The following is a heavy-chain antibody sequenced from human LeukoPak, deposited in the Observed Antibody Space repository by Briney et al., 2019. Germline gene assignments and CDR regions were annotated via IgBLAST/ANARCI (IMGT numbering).Heavy chain of an antibody. Sequence: GGSLRLSCVASGVTLSNYAMSWARQAPGKGLEWVSGISSSGSGGNTYYADSVKGRFTISRDNSKNTLYLQMNSLRAEDTAVYYCAKGLTPLDYWGQGTLVTVSS. CDR3: AKGLTPLDY. D-gene: IGHD3-16*01. CDR2: ISSSGSGGNT. CDR1: GVTLSNYA. J-gene: IGHJ4*02. V-gene: IGHV3-23*01.